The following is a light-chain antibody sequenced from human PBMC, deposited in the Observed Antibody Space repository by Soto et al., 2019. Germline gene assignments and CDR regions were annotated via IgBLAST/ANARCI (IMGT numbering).Light chain of an antibody. CDR3: QQSYSTPPWT. V-gene: IGKV1-39*01. CDR2: AAS. CDR1: QSIVTY. J-gene: IGKJ1*01. Sequence: DIQMTQSPSSLSASVGDRVTITCRASQSIVTYLNWYLQKPGKAPKLLIYAASNLQSGVPSRFSGSGSGKDFTLNIRSLQPEDFANYFCQQSYSTPPWTLGQGTNVDIK.